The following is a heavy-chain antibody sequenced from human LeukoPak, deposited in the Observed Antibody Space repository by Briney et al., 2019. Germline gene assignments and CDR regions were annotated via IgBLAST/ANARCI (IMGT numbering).Heavy chain of an antibody. CDR3: ASRITMVRGDDY. V-gene: IGHV3-53*01. Sequence: GGSLRLSCAASGFTVSSNYMSWVRQAPGKGLERVSVIYSGGSTYYADSVKGRFTISRDNSRNTLYLQMNSLRAEDTAVYYCASRITMVRGDDYWGQGTLVTVSS. CDR1: GFTVSSNY. J-gene: IGHJ4*02. CDR2: IYSGGST. D-gene: IGHD3-10*01.